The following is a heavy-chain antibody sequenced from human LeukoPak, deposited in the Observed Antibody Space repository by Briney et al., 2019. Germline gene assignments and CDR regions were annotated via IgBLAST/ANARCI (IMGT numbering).Heavy chain of an antibody. V-gene: IGHV4-59*01. J-gene: IGHJ3*02. D-gene: IGHD2-2*01. CDR3: ASYTTSRYCSSTSCYRAFDI. Sequence: SEXLSLTCTVSGGSISSYYWSWIRQPPGKGLEWIGYIYYSGSANYNPSLKSRVTISVDTSKNQFSLKLSSVTAADTAVYYCASYTTSRYCSSTSCYRAFDIWGQGTMVTVSS. CDR1: GGSISSYY. CDR2: IYYSGSA.